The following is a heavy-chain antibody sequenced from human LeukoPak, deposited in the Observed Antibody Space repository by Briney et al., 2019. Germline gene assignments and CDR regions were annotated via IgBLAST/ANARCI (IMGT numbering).Heavy chain of an antibody. CDR3: ARAAGRKSSSGYFDY. J-gene: IGHJ4*02. V-gene: IGHV4-59*01. CDR2: IYYSGST. CDR1: GGSISSYH. D-gene: IGHD6-19*01. Sequence: PSETLSLTCTVSGGSISSYHWSWIRQPPGKGLEWIGYIYYSGSTNYNPSLKSRVTISVDTSKNQFSLKLSSVTAADTAVYYCARAAGRKSSSGYFDYWGQGTLVTVSS.